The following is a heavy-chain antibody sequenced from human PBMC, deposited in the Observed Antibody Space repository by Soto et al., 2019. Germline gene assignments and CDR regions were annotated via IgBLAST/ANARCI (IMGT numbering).Heavy chain of an antibody. CDR2: IYYSVST. J-gene: IGHJ3*02. CDR1: GGSISSGDYY. D-gene: IGHD2-15*01. CDR3: ANAGCSDDAFDT. V-gene: IGHV4-30-4*01. Sequence: QVQLQESGPGLVKTSQTLSLTCTVSGGSISSGDYYWSWIRQPPGKGLEWIGYIYYSVSTYYNPSLKSRVTISIDTSKNQFSLKLSSVTAADTAVYYCANAGCSDDAFDTWGQGTMVTVSS.